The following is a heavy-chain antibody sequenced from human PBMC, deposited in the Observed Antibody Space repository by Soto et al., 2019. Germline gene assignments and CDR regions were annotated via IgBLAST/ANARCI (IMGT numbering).Heavy chain of an antibody. Sequence: SETLSLTCTVSGGSISSDDYYRSWIRQPPGKGLEWIGYIYYSGSTNYNPSLKSRVTISVDTSKNQFSLKLSSVTAADTAVYYCASYSAMVAATPSWGQGTLVTVSS. CDR2: IYYSGST. CDR1: GGSISSDDYY. CDR3: ASYSAMVAATPS. V-gene: IGHV4-30-4*08. J-gene: IGHJ4*02. D-gene: IGHD2-15*01.